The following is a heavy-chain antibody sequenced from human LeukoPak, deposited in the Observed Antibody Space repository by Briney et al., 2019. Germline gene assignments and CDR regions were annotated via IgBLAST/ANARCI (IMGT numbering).Heavy chain of an antibody. V-gene: IGHV3-30*18. CDR3: AKDIQGTFDY. CDR1: GGTFSSYG. CDR2: ISYDGSNK. Sequence: SCKASGGTFSSYGMHWVRQAPGKGLEWVAVISYDGSNKYYADSVKGRFTISRDNAKNSLYLQMNSLRAEGTALYYCAKDIQGTFDYWGQGTLVTVSS. J-gene: IGHJ4*02. D-gene: IGHD1-1*01.